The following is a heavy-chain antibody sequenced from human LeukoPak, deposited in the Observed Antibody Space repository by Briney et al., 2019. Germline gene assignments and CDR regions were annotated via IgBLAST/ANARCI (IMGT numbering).Heavy chain of an antibody. V-gene: IGHV3-9*01. J-gene: IGHJ4*02. Sequence: GRSLRLSCAASGFTFDDYAMHWVRQAPGKGLEWVSGISWNSGSIGYADSVKGRFTISRDNAQNSLYLQMNSLRAEDTAVYYCTRGSYGDYEYWGQGTLVTVSS. CDR1: GFTFDDYA. CDR2: ISWNSGSI. D-gene: IGHD4-17*01. CDR3: TRGSYGDYEY.